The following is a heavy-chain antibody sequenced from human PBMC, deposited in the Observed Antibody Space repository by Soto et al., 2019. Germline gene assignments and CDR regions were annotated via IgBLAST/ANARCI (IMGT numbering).Heavy chain of an antibody. CDR3: TRDYGYGDFDY. V-gene: IGHV3-30-3*01. D-gene: IGHD4-17*01. J-gene: IGHJ4*02. CDR2: ISYDGSNR. Sequence: QVQLVESGGGVVQPGRSLRLSCAASGFTFSSYAMHWVRQAPGKGLEWVAIISYDGSNRYYTESVKGRFTISRDNSKNTLHLQMNSLRAEDTAVHYCTRDYGYGDFDYWGQGTLVTVSS. CDR1: GFTFSSYA.